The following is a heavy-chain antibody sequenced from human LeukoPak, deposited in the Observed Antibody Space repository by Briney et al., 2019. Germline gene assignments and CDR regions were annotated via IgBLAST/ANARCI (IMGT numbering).Heavy chain of an antibody. V-gene: IGHV3-23*01. CDR1: GFTFSYYA. J-gene: IGHJ4*02. CDR3: AKARKVGATKSIDY. D-gene: IGHD1-26*01. Sequence: TGGSLRLSCAASGFTFSYYAMNWVRQAPGKGLEWVSGISGIGDSTYYADSVKGRFTISRDNSKNTLYLQMNSLRAEDTAVYYCAKARKVGATKSIDYWGQGTLVAVSS. CDR2: ISGIGDST.